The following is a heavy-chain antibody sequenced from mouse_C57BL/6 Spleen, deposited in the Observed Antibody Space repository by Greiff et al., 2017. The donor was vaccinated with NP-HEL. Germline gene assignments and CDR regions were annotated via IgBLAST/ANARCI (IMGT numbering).Heavy chain of an antibody. CDR1: GFTFSSYA. D-gene: IGHD1-1*01. Sequence: EVHLVESGGGLVKPGGSLKLSCAASGFTFSSYAMPWVRQTPEKRLEWVATISDGGSYTYYPDNVKGRFTISRDNAKNNLYLQMSHLTSEDTAMYYCARDGALIYYCGSSSYWYFDVWGTGTTVTVSS. CDR3: ARDGALIYYCGSSSYWYFDV. CDR2: ISDGGSYT. J-gene: IGHJ1*03. V-gene: IGHV5-4*01.